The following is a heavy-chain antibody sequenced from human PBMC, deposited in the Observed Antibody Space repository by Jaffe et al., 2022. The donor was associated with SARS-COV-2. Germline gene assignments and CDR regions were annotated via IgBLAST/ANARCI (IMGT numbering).Heavy chain of an antibody. CDR2: INAGNGNT. CDR1: GYTFTSYA. V-gene: IGHV1-3*01. D-gene: IGHD2-2*01. J-gene: IGHJ6*03. CDR3: ARLGYCSSTSCYPHYYYYYMDV. Sequence: QVQLVQSGAEVKKPGASVKVSCKASGYTFTSYAMHWVRQAPGQRLEWMGWINAGNGNTKYSQKFQGRVTITRDTSASTAYMELSSLRSEDTAVYYCARLGYCSSTSCYPHYYYYYMDVWGKGTTVTVSS.